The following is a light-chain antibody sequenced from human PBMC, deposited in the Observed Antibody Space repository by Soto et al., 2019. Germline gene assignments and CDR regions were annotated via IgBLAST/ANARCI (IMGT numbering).Light chain of an antibody. CDR1: QSVSNN. J-gene: IGKJ1*01. CDR2: GAS. V-gene: IGKV3-15*01. CDR3: QQYNTWPRT. Sequence: EIVMTQSPATLSVSPGERATLSCRASQSVSNNLAWYQQTPGQAPRLLIYGASTRATGIPARLSGSGSGTAFPLTVSSLQSEDFAVYYCQQYNTWPRTFGQGTKVEI.